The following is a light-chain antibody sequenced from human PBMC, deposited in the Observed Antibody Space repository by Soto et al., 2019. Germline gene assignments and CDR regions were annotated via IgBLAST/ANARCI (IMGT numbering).Light chain of an antibody. CDR2: DVS. CDR3: SSYTSISTLGVV. Sequence: QSVLTQPASVSGSPGQSITISCTGTSSDVGGYNYVSWYQQHPGKAPKLMIYDVSNRPSGVSNRFSGSKSGNTASLTISGLLAEDEADYYCSSYTSISTLGVVFGGGTQLTVL. CDR1: SSDVGGYNY. V-gene: IGLV2-14*01. J-gene: IGLJ2*01.